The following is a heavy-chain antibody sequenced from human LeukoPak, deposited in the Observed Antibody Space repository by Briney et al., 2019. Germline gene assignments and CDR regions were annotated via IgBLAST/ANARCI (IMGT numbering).Heavy chain of an antibody. J-gene: IGHJ4*02. Sequence: GGSLRLSCAASGFTFSSYAMSWVRQVPGKGLVWVSRINVDGSVKSYADSVKGRFTISRDNAKNTVSLQMNSLRAEDTAVYYCVRDLILVDTPGDDFDYWGQGALVTVSS. CDR1: GFTFSSYA. D-gene: IGHD4-23*01. CDR3: VRDLILVDTPGDDFDY. V-gene: IGHV3-74*01. CDR2: INVDGSVK.